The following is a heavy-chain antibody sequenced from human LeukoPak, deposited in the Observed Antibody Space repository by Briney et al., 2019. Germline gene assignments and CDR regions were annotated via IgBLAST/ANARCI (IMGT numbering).Heavy chain of an antibody. CDR3: ARVVGSSYDDY. D-gene: IGHD5-18*01. CDR2: INHSGST. CDR1: GGSFSGYY. J-gene: IGHJ4*02. Sequence: SETLSLTCAVFGGSFSGYYWSWIRQPPGKGLEWIGEINHSGSTNYNPSLKSRVTISVDTSKNQFSLKLSSVTAADTAVYYCARVVGSSYDDYWGQGTLVTVSS. V-gene: IGHV4-34*01.